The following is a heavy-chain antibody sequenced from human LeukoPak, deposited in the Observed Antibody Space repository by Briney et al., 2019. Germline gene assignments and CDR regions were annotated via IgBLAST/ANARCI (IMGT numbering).Heavy chain of an antibody. CDR2: VGGLYSNI. CDR1: GFTFSDYS. Sequence: PGGSLRLSCAASGFTFSDYSMNWVRQAPGKGLEWISYVGGLYSNIYYAGSVKGRFTISRDNAESSVYLQMNSLRAEDTAVYYCVRDHLWAFDFWGQGTMVTVSS. V-gene: IGHV3-48*01. J-gene: IGHJ3*01. CDR3: VRDHLWAFDF.